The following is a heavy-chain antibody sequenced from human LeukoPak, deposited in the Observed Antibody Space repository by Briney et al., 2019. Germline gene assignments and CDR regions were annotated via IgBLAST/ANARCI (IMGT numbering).Heavy chain of an antibody. Sequence: SQTLSLTCAISGDSVSSNSAAWNWIRQSPSRGLEWLGRTYYRSKWYNDYAVSVKSRITINPDTSKYQFSLQLNSVTPEDTAVYYCAREPGPYYGSGSYYSHWGQGTLVTVSS. D-gene: IGHD3-10*01. CDR1: GDSVSSNSAA. CDR2: TYYRSKWYN. V-gene: IGHV6-1*01. J-gene: IGHJ4*02. CDR3: AREPGPYYGSGSYYSH.